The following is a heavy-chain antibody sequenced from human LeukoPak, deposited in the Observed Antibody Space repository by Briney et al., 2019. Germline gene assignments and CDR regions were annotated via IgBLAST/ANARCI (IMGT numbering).Heavy chain of an antibody. J-gene: IGHJ4*02. CDR3: ARHYYGSGTYYHFDS. V-gene: IGHV1-18*01. CDR1: GYTFASYG. CDR2: ISPYNGNT. Sequence: ALVKVSCKTSGYTFASYGVSWVRQAPGQGLEWMAWISPYNGNTNYAQKLQGRVTLTTDTSTSTAYMELRSLRSDDTAVYYCARHYYGSGTYYHFDSWGQGTLVTVSS. D-gene: IGHD3-10*01.